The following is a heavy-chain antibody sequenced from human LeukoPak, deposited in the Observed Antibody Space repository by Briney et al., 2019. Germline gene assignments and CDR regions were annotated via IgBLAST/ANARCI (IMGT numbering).Heavy chain of an antibody. D-gene: IGHD3-22*01. Sequence: ASVKVSCKASGYTFTGYYMHWVRQAPGQGLEWMGWINPNSGGTNYAQKFQGRVTMTRDTSISTAYMELSGLRSDDTAVYYCARDLVRWYYDSSGSLFDYWGQGTLVTVSS. J-gene: IGHJ4*02. V-gene: IGHV1-2*02. CDR2: INPNSGGT. CDR3: ARDLVRWYYDSSGSLFDY. CDR1: GYTFTGYY.